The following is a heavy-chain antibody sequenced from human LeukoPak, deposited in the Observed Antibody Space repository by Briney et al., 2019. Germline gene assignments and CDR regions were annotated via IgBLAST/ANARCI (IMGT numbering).Heavy chain of an antibody. CDR2: ISGSGGST. CDR3: AKASSGWTEGYFDY. Sequence: PGGSPRLSCAASGFTFSSYAMSWVRQAPGKGLEWVSAISGSGGSTYYADSVMGRFTISRDNSKNTLYLQMNSLRAEDTAVYYCAKASSGWTEGYFDYWGQGTLVTVSS. J-gene: IGHJ4*02. V-gene: IGHV3-23*01. CDR1: GFTFSSYA. D-gene: IGHD6-19*01.